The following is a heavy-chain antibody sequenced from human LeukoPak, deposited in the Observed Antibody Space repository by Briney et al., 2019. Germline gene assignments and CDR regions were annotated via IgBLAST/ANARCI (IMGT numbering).Heavy chain of an antibody. Sequence: GGSLRLSCAASGFTFSSYAMHWVRQAPGKGLEWVAVISYDGSNKYYADSVKGRFTISRDNSKNTLYLQMNSLRAEDTAVYYCARPPPSSGDIACFDYWGQGTLVTVSS. CDR2: ISYDGSNK. D-gene: IGHD5-12*01. CDR3: ARPPPSSGDIACFDY. V-gene: IGHV3-30-3*01. CDR1: GFTFSSYA. J-gene: IGHJ4*02.